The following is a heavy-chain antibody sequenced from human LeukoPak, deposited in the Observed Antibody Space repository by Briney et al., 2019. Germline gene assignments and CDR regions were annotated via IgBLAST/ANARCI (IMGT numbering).Heavy chain of an antibody. Sequence: GGSLRLSCAASGFTFSSYSMNWVRQAPGKGLEWVSSISSSSSYIYYADSVKGRFTISRDNAKNSLYLQMNSLRAEDTVVYYCARSRTWDTAMVRYFDWGQGTLVTVSS. J-gene: IGHJ4*02. CDR3: ARSRTWDTAMVRYFD. CDR2: ISSSSSYI. CDR1: GFTFSSYS. D-gene: IGHD5-18*01. V-gene: IGHV3-21*01.